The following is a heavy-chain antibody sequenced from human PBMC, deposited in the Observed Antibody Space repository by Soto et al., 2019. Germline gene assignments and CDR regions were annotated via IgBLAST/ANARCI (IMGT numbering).Heavy chain of an antibody. CDR1: GYSFTTYW. V-gene: IGHV5-51*01. D-gene: IGHD5-12*01. Sequence: GESLKISCKGSGYSFTTYWPAWVRQMPGKGLEYMGIIYPGDSDSRYSPAFQGQVTISADKSINTAYLQWTSLKASGTAIYYCARSRVSTPRLEDPFDIWGQGTRVTVSS. CDR3: ARSRVSTPRLEDPFDI. CDR2: IYPGDSDS. J-gene: IGHJ3*02.